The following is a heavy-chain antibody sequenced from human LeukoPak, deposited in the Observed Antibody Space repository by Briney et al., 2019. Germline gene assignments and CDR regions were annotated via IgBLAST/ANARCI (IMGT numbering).Heavy chain of an antibody. CDR2: IIPIFGTA. V-gene: IGHV1-69*01. D-gene: IGHD3-10*01. CDR3: ARGIWFGGPDFDY. J-gene: IGHJ4*02. Sequence: SVKVSCKASGGTFSSYAISWVRQAPGQGLEWMGGIIPIFGTANYAQKFQGRVTITADESTSTVYMELSSLRSEDTAVYYCARGIWFGGPDFDYWGQGTLVTVSS. CDR1: GGTFSSYA.